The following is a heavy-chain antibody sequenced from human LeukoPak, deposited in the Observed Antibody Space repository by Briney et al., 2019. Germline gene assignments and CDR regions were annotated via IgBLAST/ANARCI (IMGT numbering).Heavy chain of an antibody. V-gene: IGHV3-7*01. D-gene: IGHD2-21*01. CDR3: ARGLRGDEGGYSPLDY. CDR2: IKHDESEN. Sequence: GGSLRLSCAASGFTFSNYWMNWVRQAPAKRLEWVANIKHDESENYYLDSVKGRFTISRDNAKNSLSLQMDSLRAEDTAVYYCARGLRGDEGGYSPLDYWGQGTLVTVAS. J-gene: IGHJ4*02. CDR1: GFTFSNYW.